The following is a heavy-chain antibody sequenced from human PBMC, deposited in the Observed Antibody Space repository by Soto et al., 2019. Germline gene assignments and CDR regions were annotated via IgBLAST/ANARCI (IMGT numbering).Heavy chain of an antibody. CDR3: ARETHPYYYMDV. CDR2: IYYRGST. CDR1: GGSISSGGYC. V-gene: IGHV4-31*03. Sequence: PSETLSLTCTVSGGSISSGGYCWSWIRQRPGMGLEWIGNIYYRGSTYYIPSLKSRVIISLDTSENLFSLKLNSVTAADTAVYYFARETHPYYYMDVWGKGTTVTGSS. J-gene: IGHJ6*03.